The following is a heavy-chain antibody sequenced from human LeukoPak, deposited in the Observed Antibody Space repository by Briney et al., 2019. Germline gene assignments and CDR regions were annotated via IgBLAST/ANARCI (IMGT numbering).Heavy chain of an antibody. D-gene: IGHD5-24*01. CDR2: IYYSGST. CDR3: ARFWRREMATIT. CDR1: GGSISSSSYY. Sequence: SETLSLTCTVSGGSISSSSYYWGWLRQPPGKGLEWIGSIYYSGSTYYNPSLKSRVTISVDTSKNQFSLKLSSVTAADTAVYYCARFWRREMATITWGQGTLVTVSS. V-gene: IGHV4-39*01. J-gene: IGHJ4*02.